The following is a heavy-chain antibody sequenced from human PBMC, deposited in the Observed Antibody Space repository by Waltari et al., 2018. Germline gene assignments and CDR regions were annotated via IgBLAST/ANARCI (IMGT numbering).Heavy chain of an antibody. CDR1: GFTFSSYG. Sequence: QVQLVESGGGVVQPGGSLRLSCAASGFTFSSYGMHWVRQAPGKGLAWVAFIRYDGINKYYADYVKGRFTISRDNSKNTLYLQMNSLRAEDTAVYYCAKDLRAAADYYYGMDVWGQGTTVTVSS. V-gene: IGHV3-30*02. CDR3: AKDLRAAADYYYGMDV. CDR2: IRYDGINK. D-gene: IGHD6-13*01. J-gene: IGHJ6*02.